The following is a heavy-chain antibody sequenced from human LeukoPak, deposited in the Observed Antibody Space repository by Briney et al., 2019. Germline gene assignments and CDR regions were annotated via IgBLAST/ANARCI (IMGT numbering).Heavy chain of an antibody. J-gene: IGHJ4*02. CDR1: GGSFSGYY. D-gene: IGHD2-15*01. CDR2: INHSGST. V-gene: IGHV4-34*01. Sequence: SETLSLTCAVYGGSFSGYYWSWIRQPPGKGLEWIGEINHSGSTNYNPSLKSRVTISVDTSKNQFSLKLSSVTAADTAVYYCARDGRGGDYWGQGTLATVSS. CDR3: ARDGRGGDY.